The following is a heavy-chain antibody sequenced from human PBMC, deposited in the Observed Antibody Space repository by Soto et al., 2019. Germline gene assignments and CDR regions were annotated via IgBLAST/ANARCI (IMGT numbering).Heavy chain of an antibody. V-gene: IGHV1-8*01. CDR3: ARGHSGSGWYYYYYMDV. Sequence: ASVKVSCKASGYTFTSYDINWVRQATGQGLEWMGWMNPNSGNTGYAQKFQGRVTMTRNTSISTAYMELSSLRSEDTAVYYCARGHSGSGWYYYYYMDVWGKGTTVTVSS. CDR2: MNPNSGNT. J-gene: IGHJ6*03. D-gene: IGHD6-19*01. CDR1: GYTFTSYD.